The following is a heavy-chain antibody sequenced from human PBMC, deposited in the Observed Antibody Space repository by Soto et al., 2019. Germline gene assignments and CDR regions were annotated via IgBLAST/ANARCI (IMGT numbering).Heavy chain of an antibody. CDR1: GGSVNGYY. Sequence: PSATQSLTCAACGGSVNGYYWYWIRQPPGKGLEGIWEITHTGNTNYTPSLKSRVTMSLDTSKNTFSLGLSSVTAADTVIYCCGTRITVFQLLIPAIDLWGQGTQVTVSS. CDR3: GTRITVFQLLIPAIDL. CDR2: ITHTGNT. J-gene: IGHJ5*02. D-gene: IGHD3-3*01. V-gene: IGHV4-34*01.